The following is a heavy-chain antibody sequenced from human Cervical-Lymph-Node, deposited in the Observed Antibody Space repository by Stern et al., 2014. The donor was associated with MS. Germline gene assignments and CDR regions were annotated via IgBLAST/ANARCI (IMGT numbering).Heavy chain of an antibody. CDR3: AGSGTYYPDY. Sequence: VHLVESGPGLVKPSETLSLTCSVSGGSISSYYWNWIRQPPGKGLEWIANVHYSGTTNYNPSLKSRVTILLDKSMNKISLKLTSGTAADTAVYYCAGSGTYYPDYWGQGILVTVSS. CDR2: VHYSGTT. CDR1: GGSISSYY. D-gene: IGHD3-3*01. J-gene: IGHJ4*02. V-gene: IGHV4-59*08.